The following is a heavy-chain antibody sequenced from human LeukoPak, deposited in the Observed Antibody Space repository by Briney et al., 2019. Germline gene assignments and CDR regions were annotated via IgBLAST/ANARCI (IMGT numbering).Heavy chain of an antibody. CDR2: ISSRSGIM. V-gene: IGHV3-48*01. CDR3: ARDGWL. D-gene: IGHD5-12*01. CDR1: GFTFSTYN. Sequence: GGSLRLSCAASGFTFSTYNMNWVRQAPGKGLEWVSYISSRSGIMYYADSVKGRFTISRDNAKNSLYLQMNSLRAEDTAVYYCARDGWLRGQGTLVTVSS. J-gene: IGHJ4*02.